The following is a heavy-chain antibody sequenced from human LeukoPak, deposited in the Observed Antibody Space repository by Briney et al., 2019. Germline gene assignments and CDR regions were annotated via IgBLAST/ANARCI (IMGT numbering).Heavy chain of an antibody. V-gene: IGHV3-30*02. Sequence: GGPLRLSCAASGFTFSDYGMHWVRQAPGKGLEWVAAIWPDGINKDYADSVRGRFTISRDNSKNILYVQMNSLTAEDTAVYYCAKDCGGDCHVYCWGQGTLVTVSS. CDR1: GFTFSDYG. J-gene: IGHJ4*02. CDR2: IWPDGINK. CDR3: AKDCGGDCHVYC. D-gene: IGHD2-21*02.